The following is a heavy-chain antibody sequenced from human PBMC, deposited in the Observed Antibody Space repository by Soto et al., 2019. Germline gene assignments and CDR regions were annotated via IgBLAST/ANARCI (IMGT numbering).Heavy chain of an antibody. D-gene: IGHD2-2*01. CDR1: GYSISSSNW. V-gene: IGHV4-28*03. J-gene: IGHJ3*02. CDR3: ARGDYAKAFDI. Sequence: QVQLQESGPGLVKPSDTLSLICAVSGYSISSSNWWGWIRQPPGKGLEWIGNIYYSGSAYYNPSLQSRLTMSVDTSTNQFSLKLTSVTAVDTAVYYCARGDYAKAFDIWGQGTTVTVSS. CDR2: IYYSGSA.